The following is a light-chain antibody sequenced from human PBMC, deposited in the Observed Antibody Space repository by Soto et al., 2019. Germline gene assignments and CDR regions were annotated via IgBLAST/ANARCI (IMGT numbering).Light chain of an antibody. CDR2: TAS. J-gene: IGKJ1*01. Sequence: AIRLTQSPSSFSASTGDRITITCRPSQDISSYLAWYQQKPGKAPKLLIYTASTLHSGVPSRFSGSGSGTDFTLTISCLQSEDFATYYCQQYYSYPLTFGQGTRVEIK. CDR1: QDISSY. V-gene: IGKV1-8*01. CDR3: QQYYSYPLT.